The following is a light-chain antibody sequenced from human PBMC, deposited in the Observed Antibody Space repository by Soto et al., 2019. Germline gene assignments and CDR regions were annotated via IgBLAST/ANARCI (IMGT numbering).Light chain of an antibody. Sequence: QSALTQPASVSGSPGQSIAIYCIGTSNDVGAYNYVSWYQQHPGKAPKLLIYDVSGRPSGVSDRFSGSKSGNSASLTISGLQAEDEAAYYCSSYTTTSTVLFGGGTQLTVL. CDR1: SNDVGAYNY. CDR3: SSYTTTSTVL. CDR2: DVS. V-gene: IGLV2-14*01. J-gene: IGLJ2*01.